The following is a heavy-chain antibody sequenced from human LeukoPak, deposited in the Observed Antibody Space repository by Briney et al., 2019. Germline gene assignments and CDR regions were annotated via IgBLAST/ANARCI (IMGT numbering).Heavy chain of an antibody. Sequence: GGSLRLSCAASGFIFSSYGMHWVRQAPGKGLEWVAFIRYDGRNKYYADSVRGRFTISRDNSRNTVYLQMNSLRAEDTAVYYCAKDDRWLQFCCWGQGTLVTVSA. CDR1: GFIFSSYG. D-gene: IGHD5-24*01. J-gene: IGHJ4*02. V-gene: IGHV3-30*02. CDR3: AKDDRWLQFCC. CDR2: IRYDGRNK.